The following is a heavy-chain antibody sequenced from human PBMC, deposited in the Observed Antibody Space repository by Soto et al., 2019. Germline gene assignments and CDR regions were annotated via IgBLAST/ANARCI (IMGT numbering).Heavy chain of an antibody. CDR1: GGSISKFY. V-gene: IGHV4-4*07. J-gene: IGHJ5*02. CDR3: VRDGSKSRRDWFDP. Sequence: QVQLQESGPGVVKPSETLSLSCSVSGGSISKFYWSWIRKTAGKGLEWMGRVYATGTTDYNPSLRSRVTMSVDISKKTFSLRLTSVTAADTGVYYCVRDGSKSRRDWFDPWGQGKLVTVSS. CDR2: VYATGTT.